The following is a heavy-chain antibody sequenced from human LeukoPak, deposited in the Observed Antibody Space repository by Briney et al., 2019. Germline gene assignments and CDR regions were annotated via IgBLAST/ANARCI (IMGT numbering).Heavy chain of an antibody. CDR3: AKVIRGGYGMDV. CDR1: GFTFSSFG. Sequence: GGSLRLSCAASGFTFSSFGMNWVRQAPGKGLEWVSYISDSSSLTYYADSVKGRFTISRDNAKNSLSLQLNSLRDEDTAVYFCAKVIRGGYGMDVWGQGTTVTVSS. CDR2: ISDSSSLT. D-gene: IGHD3-10*01. J-gene: IGHJ6*02. V-gene: IGHV3-48*02.